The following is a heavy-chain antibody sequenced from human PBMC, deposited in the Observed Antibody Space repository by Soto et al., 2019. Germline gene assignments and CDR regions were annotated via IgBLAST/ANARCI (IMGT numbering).Heavy chain of an antibody. CDR3: VRVGPLTTNYGMDV. CDR1: GFTFSSHG. V-gene: IGHV3-33*01. Sequence: QVQLVESGGGVVQPGRSLRLSCAASGFTFSSHGMHWVRQAPGKVLEWVAVIWHDGSQEYYADSVRGRFTISRDNSKNMVYLQMNSLRDEDTAVYKCVRVGPLTTNYGMDVWGQGTTVTVSS. J-gene: IGHJ6*02. CDR2: IWHDGSQE. D-gene: IGHD4-4*01.